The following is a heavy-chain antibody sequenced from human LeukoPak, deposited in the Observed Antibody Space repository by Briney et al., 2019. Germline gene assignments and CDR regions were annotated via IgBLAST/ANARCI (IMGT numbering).Heavy chain of an antibody. CDR3: ARQFSGDYHSHLDY. CDR2: IYYSGIA. D-gene: IGHD2-21*02. V-gene: IGHV4-39*07. CDR1: GGSISSSSYY. Sequence: SETLSLTCTVSGGSISSSSYYWGWIRQPPGKGLEWMGGIYYSGIAYYNTSLKSRVMISVDTPKNQFSLKMTSVTAADTAVYYCARQFSGDYHSHLDYWGQGTLVTVSS. J-gene: IGHJ4*02.